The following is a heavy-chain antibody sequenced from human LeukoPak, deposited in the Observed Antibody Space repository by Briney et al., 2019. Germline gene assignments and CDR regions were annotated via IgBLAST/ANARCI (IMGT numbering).Heavy chain of an antibody. V-gene: IGHV3-23*01. Sequence: QPGGSLRLSCAASGFTFSNYAMSWVRQAPGKGLEWVSVVNAGGNTYYADSVKGRFTIPRDNSKNTLYLQMNSLRAEDTAVYYCARDGEYGSGSYYPDYWGQGTLVTVSS. D-gene: IGHD3-10*01. CDR2: VNAGGNT. J-gene: IGHJ4*02. CDR3: ARDGEYGSGSYYPDY. CDR1: GFTFSNYA.